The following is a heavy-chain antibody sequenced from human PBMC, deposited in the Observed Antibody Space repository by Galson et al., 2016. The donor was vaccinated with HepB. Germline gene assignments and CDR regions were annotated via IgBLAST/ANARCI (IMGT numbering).Heavy chain of an antibody. CDR2: ISGFNGHT. CDR1: GYTFTNFG. V-gene: IGHV1-18*01. D-gene: IGHD3-3*01. Sequence: SVKVSCKASGYTFTNFGLSWVRQAPGQGLEWMGWISGFNGHTSYEQKFQGRVTMTTDTSTNSAYMELRNLRYDDTAVYYCARDGVWSGDLLYFDYWGQGALVTVS. CDR3: ARDGVWSGDLLYFDY. J-gene: IGHJ4*02.